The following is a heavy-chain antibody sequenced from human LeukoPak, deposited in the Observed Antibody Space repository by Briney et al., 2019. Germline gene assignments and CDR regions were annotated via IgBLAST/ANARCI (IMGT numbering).Heavy chain of an antibody. J-gene: IGHJ6*03. CDR2: MNPNSGNT. CDR1: GYTFTSYD. CDR3: ARGPGGSYYYYYYMDV. V-gene: IGHV1-8*01. Sequence: ASVKVSCKASGYTFTSYDINWVRQATGQGLEWMGWMNPNSGNTGYAQKFQGRVTMTRNTSISTAYMELSSLRSEDTAVYYCARGPGGSYYYYYYMDVWGKGTTATISS. D-gene: IGHD1-26*01.